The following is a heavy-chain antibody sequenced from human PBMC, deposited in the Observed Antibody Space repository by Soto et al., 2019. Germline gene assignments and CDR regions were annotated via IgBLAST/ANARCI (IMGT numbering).Heavy chain of an antibody. J-gene: IGHJ3*02. V-gene: IGHV3-7*01. CDR1: GFTFSTSW. D-gene: IGHD3-16*01. CDR3: ARDPFFGAYDI. Sequence: EVQLVESGGGLVQPGGSLRLSCAASGFTFSTSWMSWVRQAQGRGLEVVANVNGDETVKSYVDSVKGRFTISRDNAKNSVFLEMNSRRAEDAAVYYCARDPFFGAYDIWGQGALVTVSP. CDR2: VNGDETVK.